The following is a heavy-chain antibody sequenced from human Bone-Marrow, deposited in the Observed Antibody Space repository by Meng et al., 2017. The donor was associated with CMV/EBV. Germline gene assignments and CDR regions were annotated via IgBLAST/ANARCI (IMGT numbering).Heavy chain of an antibody. Sequence: GESLKISCAASGFTLSNYAMSWVRQAPGKGLEWVSVIYSGGYSTYYADSVKGRFTISRDNSKNTLYLQMNSLRAEDTAVYYCAKDSSSRSTFDIWGQGKMVNV. CDR2: IYSGGYST. CDR3: AKDSSSRSTFDI. J-gene: IGHJ3*02. V-gene: IGHV3-23*03. D-gene: IGHD6-13*01. CDR1: GFTLSNYA.